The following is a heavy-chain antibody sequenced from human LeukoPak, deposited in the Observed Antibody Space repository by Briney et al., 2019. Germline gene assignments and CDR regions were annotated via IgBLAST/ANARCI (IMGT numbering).Heavy chain of an antibody. CDR1: GFTFSSYA. J-gene: IGHJ6*02. CDR3: ARGPLGYCSGNNCYYYGMDV. D-gene: IGHD2-15*01. V-gene: IGHV3-21*01. Sequence: GGSLRLSCAASGFTFSSYAMNWVRQAPGKGLEWVSSISSSSTYIFYADSVRGRFTISRDNAKNSLHLQMISLRAEDTAVYYCARGPLGYCSGNNCYYYGMDVWGQGTTVTVSS. CDR2: ISSSSTYI.